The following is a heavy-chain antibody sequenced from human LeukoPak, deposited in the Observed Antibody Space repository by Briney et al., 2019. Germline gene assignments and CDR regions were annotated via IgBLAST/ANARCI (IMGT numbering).Heavy chain of an antibody. Sequence: GGSLRLSCAASAFTFSSHEMNWVRQAPGKGLEGTSYISGSGSNIYYADSVRGRVTTSRDNAKNTLYLQMNSLRAHETAIYYCARGAATGWSNDSWGQGILVTVSS. J-gene: IGHJ5*01. CDR2: ISGSGSNI. CDR1: AFTFSSHE. CDR3: ARGAATGWSNDS. V-gene: IGHV3-48*03. D-gene: IGHD6-19*01.